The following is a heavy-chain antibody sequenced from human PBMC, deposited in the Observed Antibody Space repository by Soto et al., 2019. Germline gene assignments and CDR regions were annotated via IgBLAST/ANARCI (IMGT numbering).Heavy chain of an antibody. J-gene: IGHJ3*02. V-gene: IGHV3-74*01. D-gene: IGHD3-3*01. Sequence: GGSLRLSCAASGFTFSNYAMSWVRQAPGKGLEWVSRINSSGNSTSYADSVKGRFTISRDNAKNTLYLQMNSLRAEDTAVYYCARDRREVKLDAFDIWGQGTMVTVSS. CDR2: INSSGNST. CDR3: ARDRREVKLDAFDI. CDR1: GFTFSNYA.